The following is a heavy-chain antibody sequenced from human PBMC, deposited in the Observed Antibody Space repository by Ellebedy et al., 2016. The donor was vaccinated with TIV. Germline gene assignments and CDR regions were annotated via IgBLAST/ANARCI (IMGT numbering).Heavy chain of an antibody. CDR2: IYWDDDK. D-gene: IGHD6-13*01. CDR1: GFSLSSSGVG. CDR3: ARRPGFTWYGGDYFDA. J-gene: IGHJ4*02. V-gene: IGHV2-5*02. Sequence: SGPTLVXPTQTLTLTCTFSGFSLSSSGVGVGWIRQPPGKAPEWLALIYWDDDKRYTPSLKTRLTISKDTSKNQVVLTMTNMVFVDTATYYCARRPGFTWYGGDYFDAWGQGTLVTVSS.